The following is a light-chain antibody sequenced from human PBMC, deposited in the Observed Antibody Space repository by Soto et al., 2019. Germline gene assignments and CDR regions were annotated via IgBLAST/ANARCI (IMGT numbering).Light chain of an antibody. V-gene: IGLV1-51*01. CDR2: DNN. CDR1: SSNIGNNY. Sequence: QSVLTQPPSVSAAPGQKFTSSCSGSSSNIGNNYVSWYQQLPGTAPKLLIYDNNKRPSGIPDRFSGSKSGTSATLGITGLQTGDEADYYCGTWDSSLSAWGFGGGTKLTVL. J-gene: IGLJ3*02. CDR3: GTWDSSLSAWG.